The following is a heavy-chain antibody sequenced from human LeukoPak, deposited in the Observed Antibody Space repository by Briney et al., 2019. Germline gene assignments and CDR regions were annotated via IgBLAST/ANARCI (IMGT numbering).Heavy chain of an antibody. CDR1: GGSFSGYY. D-gene: IGHD5-12*01. CDR3: ARLPNRIVATIWGAGDYYYYMDV. CDR2: INHSGST. Sequence: SETLSLTCAVYGGSFSGYYWSWIRQPPGKGLEWIGEINHSGSTNYNPSLKSRVTISVDTSKNQFSLKLSSVTAADTAVYYCARLPNRIVATIWGAGDYYYYMDVWGKGTTVTVSS. V-gene: IGHV4-34*01. J-gene: IGHJ6*03.